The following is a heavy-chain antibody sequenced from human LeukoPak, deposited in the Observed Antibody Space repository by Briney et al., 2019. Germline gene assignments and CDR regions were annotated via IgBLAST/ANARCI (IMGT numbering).Heavy chain of an antibody. D-gene: IGHD6-13*01. Sequence: GASLRLSCAASGLTFSTYWMHWVRQAPGKWLVWVSRINGDGSLSYADSVKGRFTISRDNTKNMLYLQMNSLRAEDTAVYYCAGGASSTVHYWGQGTLVTVSS. J-gene: IGHJ4*02. CDR2: INGDGSL. CDR1: GLTFSTYW. V-gene: IGHV3-74*01. CDR3: AGGASSTVHY.